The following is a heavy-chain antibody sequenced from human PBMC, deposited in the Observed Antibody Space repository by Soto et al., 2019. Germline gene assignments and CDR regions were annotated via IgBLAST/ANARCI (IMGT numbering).Heavy chain of an antibody. Sequence: EVQLVESGGGQVQPGGSLTLSCAVSGFTLRSYWMHWVRQAPGKGLEWVARIDSDGRTTNYADSVKGRFTISRDNAKNTVFLHMNSLRAEDRAVYYCARRVVVYQQLVRGRDRVDPWGQGTLVTVSS. V-gene: IGHV3-74*01. CDR1: GFTLRSYW. J-gene: IGHJ5*02. CDR3: ARRVVVYQQLVRGRDRVDP. D-gene: IGHD6-13*01. CDR2: IDSDGRTT.